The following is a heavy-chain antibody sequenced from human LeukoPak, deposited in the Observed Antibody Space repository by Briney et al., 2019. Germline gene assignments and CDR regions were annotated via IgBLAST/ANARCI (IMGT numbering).Heavy chain of an antibody. CDR1: GGSFSGYY. D-gene: IGHD5-18*01. V-gene: IGHV4-34*01. J-gene: IGHJ4*02. Sequence: SETLSLTCAVYGGSFSGYYWSWIRQPPGKGLEWIGEINHSGSTNYNPSLKSRVTISVDTSKNQFSLKLSSVTAADTAVYYCARGRGYSYGYGHTTSLDYWGQGTLVTVPS. CDR2: INHSGST. CDR3: ARGRGYSYGYGHTTSLDY.